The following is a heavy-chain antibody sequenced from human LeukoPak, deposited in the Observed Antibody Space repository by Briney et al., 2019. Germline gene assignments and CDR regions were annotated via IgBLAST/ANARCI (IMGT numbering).Heavy chain of an antibody. CDR1: GFTFSTYN. J-gene: IGHJ6*03. V-gene: IGHV3-21*01. Sequence: PGGSLRLSCAASGFTFSTYNMNGVRQAPGKGLEWVSSITSTSSYMYYADSVKGRFTISRDNAQNSLYLHMSSLRAEDTAVYYCARDPYSGGYGDDYYYYMDVWGKGTTVTISS. D-gene: IGHD1-26*01. CDR2: ITSTSSYM. CDR3: ARDPYSGGYGDDYYYYMDV.